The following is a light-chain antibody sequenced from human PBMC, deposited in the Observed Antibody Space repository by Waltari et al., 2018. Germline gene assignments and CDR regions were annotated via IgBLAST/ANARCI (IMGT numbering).Light chain of an antibody. CDR1: QSILTW. CDR3: QQYHDYSA. J-gene: IGKJ2*01. Sequence: DTQMTQSPSTLSASVGDSVTIPCRASQSILTWLAWYQQKPGKAPRLLIYKAFNLESGVPGRFSGSASGTEFNLTISSLQPDDSATYYCQQYHDYSAFGQGTKLEIK. CDR2: KAF. V-gene: IGKV1-5*03.